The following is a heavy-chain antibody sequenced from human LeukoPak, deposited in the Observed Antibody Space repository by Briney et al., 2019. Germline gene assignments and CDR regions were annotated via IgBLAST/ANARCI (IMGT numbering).Heavy chain of an antibody. V-gene: IGHV3-21*01. J-gene: IGHJ4*02. CDR3: ARVGYCSGGSCYSPVDY. CDR2: ISSSSSYI. CDR1: GFTFSSYS. Sequence: GGSLRLSCAASGFTFSSYSMNWVRQAPGKGLEWVSSISSSSSYIYYPDSVKGRFTISRDNAKNSLYLQMNSLRAEDTAVYYCARVGYCSGGSCYSPVDYWGQGTLVTVSS. D-gene: IGHD2-15*01.